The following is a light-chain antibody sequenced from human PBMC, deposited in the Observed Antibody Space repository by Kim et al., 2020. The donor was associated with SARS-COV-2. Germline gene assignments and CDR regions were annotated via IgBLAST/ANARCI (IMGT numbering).Light chain of an antibody. Sequence: GDRVTITCQASQDISDYLKWYQQKPGKAPQLLIYDASKLQTGVPERFSGGGSGTHFTFTISSLLPGDIGTYYCLQYDDLPLTFGGGTKVDIK. CDR3: LQYDDLPLT. V-gene: IGKV1-33*01. J-gene: IGKJ4*01. CDR2: DAS. CDR1: QDISDY.